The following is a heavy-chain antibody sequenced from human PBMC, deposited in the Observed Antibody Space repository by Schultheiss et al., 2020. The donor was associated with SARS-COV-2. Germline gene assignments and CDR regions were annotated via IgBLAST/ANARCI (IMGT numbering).Heavy chain of an antibody. CDR2: IYYSGST. V-gene: IGHV4-59*01. CDR3: AREGAGWYFDL. J-gene: IGHJ2*01. Sequence: GSLRLSCAVYGGSFSGYYWSWIRQPPGKGLEWIGYIYYSGSTNYNPSLKSRVTISVDTSKNQFSLKLSSVTAADTAVYYCAREGAGWYFDLWGRGTLVTVSS. CDR1: GGSFSGYY.